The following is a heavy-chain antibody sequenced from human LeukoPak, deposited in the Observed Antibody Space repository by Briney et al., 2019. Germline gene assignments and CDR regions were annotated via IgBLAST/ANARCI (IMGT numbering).Heavy chain of an antibody. CDR1: GGSISSGGYY. Sequence: SQTLSLTCTVSGGSISSGGYYWSWIRQHPGKGLEWIGYIYYSGSTYYNPSLKSRVTISVDTSKNQFSLKLSSVTAADTAVYYCAREPEFGGVIENWGQGTLVTVSS. V-gene: IGHV4-31*03. CDR3: AREPEFGGVIEN. CDR2: IYYSGST. J-gene: IGHJ4*02. D-gene: IGHD3-16*02.